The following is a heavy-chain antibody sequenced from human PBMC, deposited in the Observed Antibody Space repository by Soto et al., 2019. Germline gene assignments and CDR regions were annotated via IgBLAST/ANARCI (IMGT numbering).Heavy chain of an antibody. Sequence: QVQLQESGPGLVKPSETLSLTCTVSGGSISGYYWSWIRQPPGKGLVWIGYIYYSGSTKYNPSFKSRLTIAIDTSKKQFSLRLSSVTAADTAVYYCAALWTGFYGMDVWGQGTTVTVSS. V-gene: IGHV4-59*01. CDR1: GGSISGYY. CDR2: IYYSGST. J-gene: IGHJ6*02. CDR3: AALWTGFYGMDV. D-gene: IGHD3-3*01.